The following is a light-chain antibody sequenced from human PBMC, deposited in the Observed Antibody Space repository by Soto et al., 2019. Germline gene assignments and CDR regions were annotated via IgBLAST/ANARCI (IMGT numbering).Light chain of an antibody. V-gene: IGLV2-14*01. Sequence: ALTQPASVSGSPGKSITISCTGTSSDVGGYNYVSWYQQHPGKAPKLMIYDVSNWPSGVSNRLSGSKSGNTASLTISGLQAEDEADYYCSSYTNSSPFVFGTGTKVTVL. J-gene: IGLJ1*01. CDR3: SSYTNSSPFV. CDR2: DVS. CDR1: SSDVGGYNY.